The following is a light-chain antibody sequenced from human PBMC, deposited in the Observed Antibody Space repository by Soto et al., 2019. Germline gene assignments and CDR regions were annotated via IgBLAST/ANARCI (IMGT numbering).Light chain of an antibody. CDR3: SSYAGSSFV. V-gene: IGLV2-8*01. J-gene: IGLJ1*01. CDR1: SSDVGGYNY. Sequence: QSALTQPPSASGSPGQSVTISCTGTSSDVGGYNYVSWYQHHPGRAPKRMIYEVSKRPSGVPDRFSGSKSGNTASLTVSGLQAEDEADYSCSSYAGSSFVFGTGTKLTVL. CDR2: EVS.